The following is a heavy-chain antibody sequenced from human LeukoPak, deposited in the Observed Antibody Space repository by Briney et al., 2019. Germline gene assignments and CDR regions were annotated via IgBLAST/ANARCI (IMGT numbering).Heavy chain of an antibody. D-gene: IGHD2-8*01. J-gene: IGHJ4*02. CDR3: ARGLSYCTNGVCSTPYFDY. CDR2: INHSGST. CDR1: GGSISPYY. Sequence: SETLSLTCTVSGGSISPYYWSWIRQPPGKGLEWIGEINHSGSTNYNPSLKSRVTISVDTSKNQFSLKLSSVTAADTAVYYCARGLSYCTNGVCSTPYFDYWGQGTLVAVSS. V-gene: IGHV4-34*01.